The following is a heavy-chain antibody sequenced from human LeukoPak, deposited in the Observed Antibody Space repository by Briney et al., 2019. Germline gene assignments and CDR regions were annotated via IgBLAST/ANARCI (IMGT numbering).Heavy chain of an antibody. J-gene: IGHJ4*02. Sequence: GASVKVSCKASGYSFSDNYIHWGRQAPGQGLEWMGWINPNSGGTNYAQKFEGRVTMTRDTSISTGYMELSRLTSDDTAVYYCARAHRRLRRYYFDYWGQGTLVTVSS. CDR1: GYSFSDNY. D-gene: IGHD2-21*01. CDR3: ARAHRRLRRYYFDY. CDR2: INPNSGGT. V-gene: IGHV1-2*02.